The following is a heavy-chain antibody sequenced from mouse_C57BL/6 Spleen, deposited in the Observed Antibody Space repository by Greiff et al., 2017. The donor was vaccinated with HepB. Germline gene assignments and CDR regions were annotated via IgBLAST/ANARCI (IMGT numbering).Heavy chain of an antibody. CDR2: IYPGNGDT. CDR3: AREEITTVVATRYAMDY. J-gene: IGHJ4*01. CDR1: GYTFTSYN. Sequence: QSGAELVRPGASVKMSCKASGYTFTSYNMHWVKQTPRQGLEWIGAIYPGNGDTSYNQKFKGKATLTVDKSSSTAYMQLSSLTSEDSAVYFCAREEITTVVATRYAMDYWGQGTSVTVSS. D-gene: IGHD1-1*01. V-gene: IGHV1-12*01.